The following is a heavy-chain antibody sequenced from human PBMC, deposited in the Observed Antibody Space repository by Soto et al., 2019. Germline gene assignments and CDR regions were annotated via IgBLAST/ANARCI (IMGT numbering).Heavy chain of an antibody. CDR1: GGTFSSYA. Sequence: GASVKVSCKASGGTFSSYAISWVRQAPGQGLEWMGGIIPIFGTANYAQKFQGRVTITADESTSTAYMELSSLRSEGTAVYYCARDLAKRGYFDYWGQGTLVTVSS. V-gene: IGHV1-69*13. CDR3: ARDLAKRGYFDY. J-gene: IGHJ4*02. CDR2: IIPIFGTA. D-gene: IGHD3-16*01.